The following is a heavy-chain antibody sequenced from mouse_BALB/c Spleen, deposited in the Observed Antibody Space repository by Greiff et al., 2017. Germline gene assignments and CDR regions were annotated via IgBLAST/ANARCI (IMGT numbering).Heavy chain of an antibody. CDR2: ISSGGGST. CDR1: GFAFSSYD. J-gene: IGHJ1*01. Sequence: EVMLVESGGGLVKPGGSLKLSCAASGFAFSSYDMSWVRQTPEKRLEWVAYISSGGGSTYYPDTVKGQFTISRDNAKNTLYLQMSSLKSEDTAMYYCARQERNFDVWGAGTTVTVSS. CDR3: ARQERNFDV. V-gene: IGHV5-12-1*01.